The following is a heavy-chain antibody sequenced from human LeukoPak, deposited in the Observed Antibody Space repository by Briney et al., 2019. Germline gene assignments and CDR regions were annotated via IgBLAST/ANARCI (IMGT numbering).Heavy chain of an antibody. Sequence: PSETLSLTCTVSGGSLSSYYWSWIRQPPGKGLEWIGYIYYSGSTNYNPSLKSRVTISVDTSKNQFSLKLSSVTAADTAVYYCATSVYGGNAFDIWGQGTMVTVSS. J-gene: IGHJ3*02. V-gene: IGHV4-59*01. CDR1: GGSLSSYY. CDR2: IYYSGST. D-gene: IGHD4-23*01. CDR3: ATSVYGGNAFDI.